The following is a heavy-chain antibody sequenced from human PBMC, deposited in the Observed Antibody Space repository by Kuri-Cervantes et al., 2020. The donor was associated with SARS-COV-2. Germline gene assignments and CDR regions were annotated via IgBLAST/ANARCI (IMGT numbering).Heavy chain of an antibody. Sequence: SETLSLTCTVSGGSISSGGYYWSWIRQHPGKGLEWIGYIYYSGSTYYNPSLKSRVTISVDTSKNQFSLKLSSVTAADTAVYYCARGAWELLCPLSDAFDIWGQGTMVTVSS. V-gene: IGHV4-31*03. CDR1: GGSISSGGYY. CDR2: IYYSGST. D-gene: IGHD1-26*01. CDR3: ARGAWELLCPLSDAFDI. J-gene: IGHJ3*02.